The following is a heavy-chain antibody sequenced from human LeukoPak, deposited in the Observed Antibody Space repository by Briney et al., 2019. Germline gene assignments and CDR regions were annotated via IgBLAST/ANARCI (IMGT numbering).Heavy chain of an antibody. CDR2: IIPILGIA. CDR1: GGTFSSYA. J-gene: IGHJ4*02. CDR3: ARDCTHTSCYYY. V-gene: IGHV1-69*04. Sequence: SVKVSCKASGGTFSSYAISWVRQAPGQGLEWMGRIIPILGIANYAQKFQGRVTITADKSTSTAYMELSSLRSDDTAVYYCARDCTHTSCYYYWGQGTLVTVSS. D-gene: IGHD2-2*01.